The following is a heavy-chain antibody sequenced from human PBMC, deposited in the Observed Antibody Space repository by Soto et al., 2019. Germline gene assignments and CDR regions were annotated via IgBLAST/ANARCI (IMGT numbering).Heavy chain of an antibody. CDR2: ISYDGSNK. CDR1: GFTFSSYG. Sequence: GGSLRLSCAASGFTFSSYGMHWVRQAPGKGLEWVAVISYDGSNKYYADSVKGRFTISRDNSKNTLYLQMNRLRAEDTAVYYCAKARRGSRSSPPGRFAPWGQG. CDR3: AKARRGSRSSPPGRFAP. J-gene: IGHJ5*02. V-gene: IGHV3-30*18. D-gene: IGHD6-13*01.